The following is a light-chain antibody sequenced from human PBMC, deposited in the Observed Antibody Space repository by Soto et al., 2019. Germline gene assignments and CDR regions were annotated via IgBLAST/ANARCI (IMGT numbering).Light chain of an antibody. CDR2: AAS. J-gene: IGKJ1*01. CDR1: QNIFSY. V-gene: IGKV1-6*01. CDR3: LQDYNYPRT. Sequence: IEITHPPSSLSASVGDRVTITCRARQNIFSYLSWYQHKPGKAPKLLIYAASSLQSGVPSRFSGSGSGTDFTLTISRLQPEDFATYYCLQDYNYPRTFGQGTKVDI.